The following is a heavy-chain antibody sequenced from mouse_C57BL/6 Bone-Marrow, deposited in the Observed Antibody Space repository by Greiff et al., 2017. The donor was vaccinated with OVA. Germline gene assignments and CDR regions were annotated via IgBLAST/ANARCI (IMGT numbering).Heavy chain of an antibody. Sequence: VKLMESGAELVRPGASVTLSCKASGYTFTDYEMHWVKQTPVPGLEWIGAIDPETGGTAYNQKFKGKAILTADKSSSTAYMELRSLTSEDSAVYYCTRNYGNSDYYAMDYWGQGTSVTVSS. CDR1: GYTFTDYE. D-gene: IGHD2-1*01. CDR3: TRNYGNSDYYAMDY. J-gene: IGHJ4*01. CDR2: IDPETGGT. V-gene: IGHV1-15*01.